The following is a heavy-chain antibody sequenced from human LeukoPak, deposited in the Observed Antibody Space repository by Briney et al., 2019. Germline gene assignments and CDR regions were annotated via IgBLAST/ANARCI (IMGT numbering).Heavy chain of an antibody. Sequence: SETLSLTCAVYGGSFSGYYWSWIRQPPGKGLEWIGEINHSGSTNYDPSLKSRVTMSVDTSKDRFSLKLSSVTAADTAVYYCARVSSGGPRRAFDIWGQGTMVTVSS. CDR1: GGSFSGYY. CDR2: INHSGST. D-gene: IGHD3-22*01. V-gene: IGHV4-34*01. CDR3: ARVSSGGPRRAFDI. J-gene: IGHJ3*02.